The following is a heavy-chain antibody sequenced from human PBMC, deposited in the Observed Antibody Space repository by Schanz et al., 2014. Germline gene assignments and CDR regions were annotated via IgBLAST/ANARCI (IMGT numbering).Heavy chain of an antibody. CDR3: AKHRHYADNNGYPGIDY. J-gene: IGHJ4*02. CDR2: ISGSGGDT. D-gene: IGHD3-16*01. Sequence: AQLVESGGGGVQPGRSLRLSCAASGFAFRSYAMHWVRQAPGKGLEWVATISGSGGDTDPADSVKGRFTISRDNSKNSLLLQMNSLRAEDTAVYYCAKHRHYADNNGYPGIDYWGQGTLVTVSS. CDR1: GFAFRSYA. V-gene: IGHV3-23*04.